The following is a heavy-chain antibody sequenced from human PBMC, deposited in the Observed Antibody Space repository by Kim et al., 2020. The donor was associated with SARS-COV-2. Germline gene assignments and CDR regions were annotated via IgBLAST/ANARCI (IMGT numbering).Heavy chain of an antibody. D-gene: IGHD3-10*01. J-gene: IGHJ6*02. Sequence: GGSLRLSCAASGFTFSSSSMNWVRQASGKGLEWVSSISSSSSYIYYADSVKGRFTISIDNAKYSLYLQLNSLRAEDTDADSCASIINYYYGMVVWGHATT. CDR2: ISSSSSYI. CDR1: GFTFSSSS. V-gene: IGHV3-21*01. CDR3: ASIINYYYGMVV.